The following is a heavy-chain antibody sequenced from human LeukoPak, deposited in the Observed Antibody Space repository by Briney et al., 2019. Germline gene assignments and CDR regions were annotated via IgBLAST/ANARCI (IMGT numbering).Heavy chain of an antibody. Sequence: ASVKVSCKASGYTFTSYAMHWVRQAPGQRLEWMGWINAGNGNTKYSQKFQGRVTITRDTSASTAYMELSSLRSEDTAVYYCASEGEYYFGYFYWGQGALVTVSS. J-gene: IGHJ4*02. CDR1: GYTFTSYA. V-gene: IGHV1-3*01. CDR3: ASEGEYYFGYFY. CDR2: INAGNGNT. D-gene: IGHD2/OR15-2a*01.